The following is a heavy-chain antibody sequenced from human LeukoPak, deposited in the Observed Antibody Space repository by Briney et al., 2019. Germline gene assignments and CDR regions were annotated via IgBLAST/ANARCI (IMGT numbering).Heavy chain of an antibody. Sequence: GGSLRLSCAASGFTFSSYAMSWVRQAPGKGLEWVSAISGSGGCTYYADSVKGRFTISRDNSKNTLYLQMNSLRAEDTAVYYCAKGPYCGGDCYTALDYWGQGTLVTVSS. J-gene: IGHJ4*02. D-gene: IGHD2-21*02. CDR2: ISGSGGCT. V-gene: IGHV3-23*01. CDR3: AKGPYCGGDCYTALDY. CDR1: GFTFSSYA.